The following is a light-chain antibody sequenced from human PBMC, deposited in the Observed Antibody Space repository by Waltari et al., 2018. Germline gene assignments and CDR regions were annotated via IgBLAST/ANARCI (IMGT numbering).Light chain of an antibody. CDR2: RST. CDR1: HIPINN. CDR3: QVWDNFTLI. Sequence: SYELTHPLSVSVALGQTATIPCGGIHIPINNLHWYQQKPGQAPVLVIFRSTDQQSGIPVQFSGSNSGNTATLTISRAQAGDEADYYCQVWDNFTLIFGGGTKLTVL. V-gene: IGLV3-9*01. J-gene: IGLJ2*01.